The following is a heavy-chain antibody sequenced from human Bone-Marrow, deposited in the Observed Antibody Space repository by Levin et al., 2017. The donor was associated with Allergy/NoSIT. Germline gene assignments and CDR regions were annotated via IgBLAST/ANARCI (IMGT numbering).Heavy chain of an antibody. V-gene: IGHV3-9*01. J-gene: IGHJ4*02. CDR2: ISWNSDTI. D-gene: IGHD3-16*02. CDR3: GRDVGVGITFGVVIAFDY. CDR1: GFTFDDHA. Sequence: GGSLRLSCAASGFTFDDHAMHWIRQAPGRGLEWVSGISWNSDTIGYADSVRGRFTISRDNAKNSLYLQMNGLRPEDTALYYCGRDVGVGITFGVVIAFDYWGQGTLVTVSS.